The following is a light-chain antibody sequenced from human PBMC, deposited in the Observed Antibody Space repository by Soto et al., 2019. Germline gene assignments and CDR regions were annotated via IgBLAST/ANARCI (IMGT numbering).Light chain of an antibody. J-gene: IGLJ1*01. V-gene: IGLV2-8*01. CDR2: EVA. Sequence: QSVLTQPPSASGSPGQSITISCTGTKNDIGVYNFVSWYQHHPGKAPRMIIYEVAQRPSRVSDRFSGSKPGNTASLSVCGLQAADEADYFCKSYAGSNTYVFGSGTKVTVL. CDR3: KSYAGSNTYV. CDR1: KNDIGVYNF.